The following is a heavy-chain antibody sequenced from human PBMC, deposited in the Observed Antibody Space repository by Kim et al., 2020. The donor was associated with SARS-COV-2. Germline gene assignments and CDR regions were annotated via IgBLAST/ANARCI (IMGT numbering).Heavy chain of an antibody. CDR1: GFTFSAYD. J-gene: IGHJ3*02. V-gene: IGHV3-48*02. CDR3: VRDRWGGAFDT. CDR2: ITKTTSAI. D-gene: IGHD3-16*01. Sequence: GGSLRLSCATSGFTFSAYDMNWVRQAPGKGLEWLSFITKTTSAIYYADSVKGRFTTSRDNAKNSLYLQMSSLTDEDTAVYFCVRDRWGGAFDTWGQGTL.